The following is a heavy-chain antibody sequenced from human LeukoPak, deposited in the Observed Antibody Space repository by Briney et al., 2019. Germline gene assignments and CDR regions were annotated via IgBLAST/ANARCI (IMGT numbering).Heavy chain of an antibody. CDR1: GGSISSSSYY. J-gene: IGHJ2*01. Sequence: PSETLSLTCTVSGGSISSSSYYWGWIRQPPGKGLEWIGSIYYSGSTNYNPSLKSRVTISVDTSKNQFSLKLSSVTAADTAVYYCARGPVLRSWNWYFDLWGRGTLVTVSS. CDR2: IYYSGST. V-gene: IGHV4-39*07. D-gene: IGHD4-17*01. CDR3: ARGPVLRSWNWYFDL.